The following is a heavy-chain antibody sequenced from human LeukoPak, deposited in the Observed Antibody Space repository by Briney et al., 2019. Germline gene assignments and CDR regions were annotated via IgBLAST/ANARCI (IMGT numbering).Heavy chain of an antibody. CDR3: ARDGTLLGSDSNYYYGMDV. Sequence: GGSLRLSCAASGFTFSDYYMSWIRQAPGKGLEWVSYISSSGSTIYYADSVKGRFTISRDNAKNSLYLQMNSLRAEDTATYYCARDGTLLGSDSNYYYGMDVWGQGTTVTVSS. CDR2: ISSSGSTI. CDR1: GFTFSDYY. V-gene: IGHV3-11*04. J-gene: IGHJ6*02. D-gene: IGHD2-21*02.